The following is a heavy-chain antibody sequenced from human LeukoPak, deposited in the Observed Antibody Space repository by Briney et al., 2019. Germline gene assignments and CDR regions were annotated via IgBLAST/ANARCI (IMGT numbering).Heavy chain of an antibody. V-gene: IGHV6-1*01. Sequence: SQTLSLTCAISGDSVSSNSASWNWIRQSPSRGLEWLGRTYYRSKWYNDYAVSVKSRITISPDTSKNQFSLQLNSVSPEDTAMYWCAREGVAGDNWFDPWGQGTLVTVSS. CDR1: GDSVSSNSAS. D-gene: IGHD6-19*01. CDR3: AREGVAGDNWFDP. CDR2: TYYRSKWYN. J-gene: IGHJ5*02.